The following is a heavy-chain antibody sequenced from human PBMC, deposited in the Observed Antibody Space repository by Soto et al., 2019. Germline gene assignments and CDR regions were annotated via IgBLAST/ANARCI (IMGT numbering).Heavy chain of an antibody. D-gene: IGHD3-22*01. CDR2: IVVGSGNT. Sequence: SVKVSCKASGFTFTSSAVQWVRQARGQRLEWIGWIVVGSGNTNYAQKFQERVTITRDMSTSTAYMELSSLRSEDTAVYYCATYDSSGFNYYYYGMDGWGQGTTVTVSS. V-gene: IGHV1-58*01. J-gene: IGHJ6*02. CDR1: GFTFTSSA. CDR3: ATYDSSGFNYYYYGMDG.